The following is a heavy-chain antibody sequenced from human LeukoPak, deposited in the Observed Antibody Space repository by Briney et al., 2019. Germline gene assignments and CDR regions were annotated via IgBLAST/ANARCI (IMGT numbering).Heavy chain of an antibody. Sequence: GGSLRLSCAASGFTFDDYAMHWVRHAPGKGLEGVSGISWNSGSIGYADSVKGRFTISRDNAKNSLYLQMNSLRAEDMALYYCAKAGYSYGPYSYYFDYWGQGTLVTVSS. CDR2: ISWNSGSI. V-gene: IGHV3-9*03. D-gene: IGHD5-18*01. J-gene: IGHJ4*02. CDR1: GFTFDDYA. CDR3: AKAGYSYGPYSYYFDY.